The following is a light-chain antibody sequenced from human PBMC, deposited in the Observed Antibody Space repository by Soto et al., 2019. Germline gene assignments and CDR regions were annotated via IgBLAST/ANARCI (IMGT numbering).Light chain of an antibody. Sequence: STLTQPASVSGSRGQSITISCTGTSSDVGAYNYVSWYQHHPGKAPQPMIYEVSNRPSGVSNRFSGSKSGNTASLTISGLQAEDEADYYCSSYTGSDSYVIFGGGTKVTVL. V-gene: IGLV2-14*01. CDR1: SSDVGAYNY. CDR3: SSYTGSDSYVI. J-gene: IGLJ2*01. CDR2: EVS.